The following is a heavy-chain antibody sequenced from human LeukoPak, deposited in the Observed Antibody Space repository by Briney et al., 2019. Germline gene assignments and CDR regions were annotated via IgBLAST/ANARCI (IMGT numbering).Heavy chain of an antibody. Sequence: SETLSLTCTVSGGSISGYYWSWIRQPPGKGLEWIGYIYYSGSTNYNPSLKSRVTISVDTSKNQFSLKLSSVTAADTAVYYCARDDASMLQLYWGQGTLVTVSS. D-gene: IGHD2/OR15-2a*01. CDR3: ARDDASMLQLY. CDR2: IYYSGST. J-gene: IGHJ4*02. V-gene: IGHV4-59*01. CDR1: GGSISGYY.